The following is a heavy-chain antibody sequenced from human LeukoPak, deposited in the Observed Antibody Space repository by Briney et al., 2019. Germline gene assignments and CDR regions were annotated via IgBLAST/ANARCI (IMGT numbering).Heavy chain of an antibody. V-gene: IGHV4-39*01. J-gene: IGHJ5*02. CDR2: VYYSGST. D-gene: IGHD4/OR15-4a*01. Sequence: PSATLSLTCNVSGDSITSGAFYWAWLRQSPGKGLEWIGNVYYSGSTQYTPSLRGRVSISMDKTKNQFSRNLNSVSATDTAIDYCARRDYAAWFDPWGQGTLVTVSS. CDR3: ARRDYAAWFDP. CDR1: GDSITSGAFY.